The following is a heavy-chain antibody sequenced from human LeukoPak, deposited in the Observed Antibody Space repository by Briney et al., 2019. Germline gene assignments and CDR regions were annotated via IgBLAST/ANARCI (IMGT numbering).Heavy chain of an antibody. CDR2: ISSSSSTI. CDR1: GFTFSNYA. V-gene: IGHV3-48*01. J-gene: IGHJ4*02. CDR3: AREVDYGDYDY. D-gene: IGHD4-17*01. Sequence: GGSLRLSCAASGFTFSNYAMSWVRQAPGKGLEWVSYISSSSSTIYYADSVKGRFTISRDNAKNSLYLQMNSLRAEDTAVYYCAREVDYGDYDYWGQGTLVTVSS.